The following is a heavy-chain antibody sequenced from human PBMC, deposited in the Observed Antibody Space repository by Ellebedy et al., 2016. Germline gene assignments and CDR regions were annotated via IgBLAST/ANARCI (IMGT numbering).Heavy chain of an antibody. CDR2: TQYSGTT. CDR1: GGSISSYY. V-gene: IGHV4-59*08. CDR3: ACSTGGTTVTTVDGMDV. Sequence: SETLSLTXTVSGGSISSYYWSWIRQTPGKGLEWIANTQYSGTTKYNPSLKSRVTISVDTSKNQFSLKLSSVTAADTAVYYCACSTGGTTVTTVDGMDVWGQGTTVTVSS. D-gene: IGHD4-17*01. J-gene: IGHJ6*02.